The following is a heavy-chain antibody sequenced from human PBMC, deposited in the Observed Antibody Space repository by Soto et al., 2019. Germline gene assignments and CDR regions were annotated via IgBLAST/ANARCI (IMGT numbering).Heavy chain of an antibody. CDR3: ARDRGSYGMDV. CDR1: GDSVSGGYY. V-gene: IGHV4-31*03. Sequence: QVQLQESGPGLVKPSQTLSLTCTVSGDSVSGGYYWSWVRQRPRKGLEWIGYVSPIGTPYYSPSLKSRVSISIATSKNPLSLEVRSVTAEDTAVYYCARDRGSYGMDVWGQGTTVTVSS. J-gene: IGHJ6*02. CDR2: VSPIGTP.